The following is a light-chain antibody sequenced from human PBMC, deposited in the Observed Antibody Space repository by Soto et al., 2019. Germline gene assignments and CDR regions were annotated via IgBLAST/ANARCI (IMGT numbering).Light chain of an antibody. Sequence: DIQMTQSPSSLSASVGDRVTITCQASHDITNYLNWYQQKPGKGPRLLIYGASNLETGVPSRFSGRGFGTDFNFSISSPQPEDFATYYCQQYHSPPTFGGGTKVELK. V-gene: IGKV1-33*01. J-gene: IGKJ4*01. CDR1: HDITNY. CDR3: QQYHSPPT. CDR2: GAS.